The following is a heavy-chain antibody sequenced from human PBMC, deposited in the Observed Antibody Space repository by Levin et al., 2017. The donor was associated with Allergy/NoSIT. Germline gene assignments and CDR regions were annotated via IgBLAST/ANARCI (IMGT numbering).Heavy chain of an antibody. CDR1: GGSISSRGYY. CDR2: IYYSGST. J-gene: IGHJ4*02. D-gene: IGHD4-11*01. V-gene: IGHV4-39*07. CDR3: ARDYSNYCFDY. Sequence: SQTLSLTCTVSGGSISSRGYYWGWIRQPPGKGLEWIGSIYYSGSTYYNPSLKSRVTISVDTSKTQFSLTLSSVTAADTAVYYCARDYSNYCFDYWGQGTLVTVSS.